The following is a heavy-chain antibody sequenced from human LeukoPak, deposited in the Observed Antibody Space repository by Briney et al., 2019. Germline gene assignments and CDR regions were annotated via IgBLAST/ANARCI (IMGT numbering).Heavy chain of an antibody. CDR3: ATEGQYYDSSGYPTWTFDS. J-gene: IGHJ4*02. V-gene: IGHV3-66*02. Sequence: GGSLRLSCAASGFTVSSSYMSWVRQAPGKGLEWVSVIYSGGSKHYADSAKGRFTISRDNTMNTLYFKMNSLRAEDTAVYYCATEGQYYDSSGYPTWTFDSWGQGTLVTVSS. D-gene: IGHD3-22*01. CDR1: GFTVSSSY. CDR2: IYSGGSK.